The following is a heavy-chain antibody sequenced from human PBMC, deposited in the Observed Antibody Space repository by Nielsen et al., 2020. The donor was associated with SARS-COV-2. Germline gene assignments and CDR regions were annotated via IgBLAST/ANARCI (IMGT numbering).Heavy chain of an antibody. D-gene: IGHD2-2*02. CDR3: ARGDLVVVPSPLLGLGPIFYYFCLDV. J-gene: IGHJ6*03. V-gene: IGHV4-34*01. CDR2: ITHGGTT. Sequence: SETLSLTCAVYGGSFSAYCWTWVRQLPGKGLEWIGEITHGGTTNYNPSLKSRVTLSMDKSKNQFSLRLTSVSAADTAVYFCARGDLVVVPSPLLGLGPIFYYFCLDVWGKGTTVIVSS. CDR1: GGSFSAYC.